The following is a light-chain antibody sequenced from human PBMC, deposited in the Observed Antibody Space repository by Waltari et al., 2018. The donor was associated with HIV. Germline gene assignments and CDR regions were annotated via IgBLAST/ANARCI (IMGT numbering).Light chain of an antibody. CDR1: SSDVGGYNY. CDR2: EVS. V-gene: IGLV2-14*01. CDR3: SSYTSSSTPV. Sequence: QSALTQPASVSGSPGQSITISCTGTSSDVGGYNYVSWYHQHPGKAPKLMIYEVSNRPAGVSNLFSGSKSGNTASLTISGRQAEDEADYYCSSYTSSSTPVFGGGTKLTVL. J-gene: IGLJ2*01.